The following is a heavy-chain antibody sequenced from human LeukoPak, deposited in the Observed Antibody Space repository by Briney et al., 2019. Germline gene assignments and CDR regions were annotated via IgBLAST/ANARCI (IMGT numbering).Heavy chain of an antibody. Sequence: ASVKVSCKASGYTLTSYGISWVRPAPGQGLAWMGWISAYNGKTDYAQELQDRVTMTTDTSTSTAYMELRSLRSDDTAVYYCARWGVRFSMGDVFDIWGQGTMVTVSS. CDR3: ARWGVRFSMGDVFDI. CDR1: GYTLTSYG. CDR2: ISAYNGKT. J-gene: IGHJ3*02. D-gene: IGHD2-8*01. V-gene: IGHV1-18*01.